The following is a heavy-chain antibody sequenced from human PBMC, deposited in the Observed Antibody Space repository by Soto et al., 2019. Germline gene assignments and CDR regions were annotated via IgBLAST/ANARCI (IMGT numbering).Heavy chain of an antibody. V-gene: IGHV3-7*03. J-gene: IGHJ4*02. CDR2: IKQDGSEK. CDR3: VSESGGLRYFAWLFTVCFDY. CDR1: GLTFSSSW. Sequence: WGPMRLSCAASGLTFSSSWMSWVRQALGNGLEWVANIKQDGSEKYYVDSVKVRFTISRDNAKNSLYRQMNSLRAEDTAVYCCVSESGGLRYFAWLFTVCFDYCGQLTLVT. D-gene: IGHD3-9*01.